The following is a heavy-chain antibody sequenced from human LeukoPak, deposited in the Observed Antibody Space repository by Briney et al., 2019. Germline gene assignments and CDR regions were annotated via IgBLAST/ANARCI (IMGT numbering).Heavy chain of an antibody. CDR1: GYTFTGYY. CDR3: ARDLVRGVVIGY. CDR2: INPNSGGT. D-gene: IGHD3-10*01. J-gene: IGHJ4*02. Sequence: ASVKVSCKASGYTFTGYYKHWVRQAPGQGLEWMGWINPNSGGTNYAQKFQGRVTMTRDTSISTAYMELSRLRSDDTAVYYCARDLVRGVVIGYWGQGTLVTVSS. V-gene: IGHV1-2*02.